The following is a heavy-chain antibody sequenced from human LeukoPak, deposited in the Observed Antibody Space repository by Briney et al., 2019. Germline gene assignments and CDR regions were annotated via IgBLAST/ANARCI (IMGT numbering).Heavy chain of an antibody. D-gene: IGHD2-2*01. CDR3: ARVGRDSTLDY. V-gene: IGHV4-31*03. Sequence: PSETLSLTCTVSGGSISSGGYYWSWIRQHPGKGLEWIGYIYYSGSTYYNPSLKSRVTISVDTSKNQFSLKLSSVTAADTAVYYCARVGRDSTLDYWGQGTRVTASS. CDR1: GGSISSGGYY. J-gene: IGHJ4*02. CDR2: IYYSGST.